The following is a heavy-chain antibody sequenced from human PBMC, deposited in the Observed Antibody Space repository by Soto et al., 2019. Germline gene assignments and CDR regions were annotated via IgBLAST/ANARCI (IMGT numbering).Heavy chain of an antibody. CDR3: ARAPRIIAVAGTLNWFDP. Sequence: QVQLVQSGAEVKKPGASVKVSCKASGYTFTSYAMHWVRQAPGQRLEWMGWINAGNGNTKYSQKFQGRVTITRDTSASTAYMKLSSLRSEATAVYYCARAPRIIAVAGTLNWFDPWGQGTLVTVSS. J-gene: IGHJ5*02. CDR1: GYTFTSYA. CDR2: INAGNGNT. D-gene: IGHD6-19*01. V-gene: IGHV1-3*01.